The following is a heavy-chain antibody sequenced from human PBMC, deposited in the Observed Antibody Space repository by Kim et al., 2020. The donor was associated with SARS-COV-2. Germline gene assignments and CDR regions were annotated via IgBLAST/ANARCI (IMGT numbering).Heavy chain of an antibody. CDR1: GGSISSSSYY. CDR3: ARQGAGSGPVYYYGMDV. Sequence: SETLSLTCTVSGGSISSSSYYWGWIRQPPGKGLEWIGSIYYSGSTYYNPSLKSRVTISVDTSKNQFSLKLSSVTAADTAVYYCARQGAGSGPVYYYGMDVWGQGTTVTVSS. J-gene: IGHJ6*02. V-gene: IGHV4-39*01. CDR2: IYYSGST. D-gene: IGHD3-10*01.